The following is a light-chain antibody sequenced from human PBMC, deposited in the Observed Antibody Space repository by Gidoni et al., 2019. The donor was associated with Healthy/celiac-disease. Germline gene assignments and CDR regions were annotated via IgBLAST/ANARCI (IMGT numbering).Light chain of an antibody. CDR2: DLS. Sequence: QSALTQPASVSGSPVQSITISCTGTSSDVGGYNYVSWYQQHPGKAPKLMIYDLSNRPSGVSNRFSGSKSGNTASLTISELQAEDEADYYCSTYTSSSAWVFGGGTKLTVL. CDR1: SSDVGGYNY. CDR3: STYTSSSAWV. J-gene: IGLJ3*02. V-gene: IGLV2-14*01.